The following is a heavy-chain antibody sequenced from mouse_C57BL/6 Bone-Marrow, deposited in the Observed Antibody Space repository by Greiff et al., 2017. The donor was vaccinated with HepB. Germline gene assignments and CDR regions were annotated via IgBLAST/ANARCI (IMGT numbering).Heavy chain of an antibody. Sequence: EVKVEESGGGLVKPGGSLKLSCAASGFTLSSYAMSWVRQTPEKRLEWVATISDGGSYTYYPDNVKGRFTISRDNAKNNLYLQMSHLKSEDTAMYYCARDGPGAMDYWGQGTSVTVSS. CDR2: ISDGGSYT. J-gene: IGHJ4*01. CDR1: GFTLSSYA. CDR3: ARDGPGAMDY. V-gene: IGHV5-4*01.